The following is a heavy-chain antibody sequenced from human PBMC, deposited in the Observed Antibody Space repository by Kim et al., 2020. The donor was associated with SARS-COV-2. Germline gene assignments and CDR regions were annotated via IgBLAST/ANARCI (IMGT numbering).Heavy chain of an antibody. CDR1: GASFSGYY. CDR2: INHRGDT. Sequence: SETLSLTCAVSGASFSGYYWSWIRQAPGRGPEWIGEINHRGDTKYNPSLKSRLTITVDTSKNQFFLHLRSVTAADTAVFACAAGTRVYPYGVRDWFDPWG. D-gene: IGHD2-8*01. CDR3: AAGTRVYPYGVRDWFDP. J-gene: IGHJ5*02. V-gene: IGHV4-34*01.